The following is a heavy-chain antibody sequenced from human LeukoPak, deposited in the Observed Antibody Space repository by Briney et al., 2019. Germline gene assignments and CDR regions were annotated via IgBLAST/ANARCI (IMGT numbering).Heavy chain of an antibody. D-gene: IGHD5-18*01. V-gene: IGHV3-66*01. J-gene: IGHJ3*02. Sequence: GGSLRLSCAASGFTVSSNYMSWVRQAPGKGLEWVSVIYSGGSTYYADSVKGRFTISRDNSKNTLYLQMNSLRAEDTAVYYCARERGYSYGDDAFDIWGQGTMVTVSS. CDR2: IYSGGST. CDR3: ARERGYSYGDDAFDI. CDR1: GFTVSSNY.